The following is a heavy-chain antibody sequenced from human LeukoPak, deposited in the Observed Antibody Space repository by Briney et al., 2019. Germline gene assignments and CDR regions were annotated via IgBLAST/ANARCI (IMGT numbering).Heavy chain of an antibody. CDR2: IKWNGGST. CDR3: ARLGFGELLSSHYYYYYYMDV. Sequence: GGSLRLSCVASGFTFDDYGMSWVRQAPGKGLEWVSGIKWNGGSTGYADSVKGRFIISRDNAKNSLFLQMNSLGAEDTALYYCARLGFGELLSSHYYYYYYMDVWGKGTTVTVSS. CDR1: GFTFDDYG. D-gene: IGHD3-10*01. J-gene: IGHJ6*03. V-gene: IGHV3-20*04.